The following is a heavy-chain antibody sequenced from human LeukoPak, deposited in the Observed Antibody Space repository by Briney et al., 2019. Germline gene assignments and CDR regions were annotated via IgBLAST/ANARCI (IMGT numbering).Heavy chain of an antibody. CDR3: AKDQTIFGVVIIQGMDV. J-gene: IGHJ6*02. V-gene: IGHV3-30*18. Sequence: GGSLRLSCAASGFTFSSYGMRWVRQAPGKGLEWVAVISYDGSNKYYADSVKGRFTISRDNSKNTLYLQMNSLRAEDTAVYYCAKDQTIFGVVIIQGMDVWGQGTTVTVSS. CDR2: ISYDGSNK. CDR1: GFTFSSYG. D-gene: IGHD3-3*01.